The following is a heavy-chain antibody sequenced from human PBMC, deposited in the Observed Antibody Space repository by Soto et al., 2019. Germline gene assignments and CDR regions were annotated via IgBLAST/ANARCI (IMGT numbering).Heavy chain of an antibody. CDR2: IYPSGMP. CDR3: LRDGTKTLRDWFDT. CDR1: GGSVSNAAYS. V-gene: IGHV4-30-2*01. D-gene: IGHD1-1*01. Sequence: SLTCTVSGGSVSNAAYSWSWIRQPPGKGLEWIGYIYPSGMPFYNPSLRSRVTISIDRSNDQFSLNLKSVTAADTAVYYCLRDGTKTLRDWFDTWGQGISVTVS. J-gene: IGHJ5*02.